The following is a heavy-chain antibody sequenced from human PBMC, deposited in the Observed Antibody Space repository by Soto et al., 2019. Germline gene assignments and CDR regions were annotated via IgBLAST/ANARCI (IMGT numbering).Heavy chain of an antibody. V-gene: IGHV1-8*01. CDR3: ARERKFDFWTTGSAV. CDR1: GYTFTSYD. D-gene: IGHD3-3*01. CDR2: MDPNRGTT. J-gene: IGHJ6*02. Sequence: QAQLVQSGAEVKKPGASVKVSCKASGYTFTSYDINWVRQAPGQGLAWLGWMDPNRGTTGYAQNFQSRVTMTRNISINTAHMELRRLRSENTAVYYCARERKFDFWTTGSAVWGQGTTVTVSS.